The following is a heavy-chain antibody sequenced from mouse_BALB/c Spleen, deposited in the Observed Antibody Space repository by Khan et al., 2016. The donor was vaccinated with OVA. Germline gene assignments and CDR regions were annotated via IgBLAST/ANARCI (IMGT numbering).Heavy chain of an antibody. D-gene: IGHD2-4*01. J-gene: IGHJ3*01. V-gene: IGHV3-1*02. CDR1: GYSITSGYS. CDR3: AIYYDYDWFAY. Sequence: EVQLQESGPDLVKPSQSLSLTCTVTGYSITSGYSWHWIRQFPGNKLEWMGYIPYSGSTNYNPSLKSRISITRDTSKNQFFLQLNSVTIEDTATYYCAIYYDYDWFAYWGQGTLVTVSA. CDR2: IPYSGST.